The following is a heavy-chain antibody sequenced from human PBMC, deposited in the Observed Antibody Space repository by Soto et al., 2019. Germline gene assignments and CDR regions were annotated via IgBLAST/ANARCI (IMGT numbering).Heavy chain of an antibody. V-gene: IGHV3-30*18. D-gene: IGHD3-22*01. Sequence: GGSLRLSCAAYGFTFSSYGMHWVRQAPGKGLEWVAVISYDGSNKYYADSVKGRFTISRDNSKNTLYLQMNTMRAEDTAGYYCAKAPHYDSSGSPAYWGQGTLGTVSS. J-gene: IGHJ4*02. CDR2: ISYDGSNK. CDR1: GFTFSSYG. CDR3: AKAPHYDSSGSPAY.